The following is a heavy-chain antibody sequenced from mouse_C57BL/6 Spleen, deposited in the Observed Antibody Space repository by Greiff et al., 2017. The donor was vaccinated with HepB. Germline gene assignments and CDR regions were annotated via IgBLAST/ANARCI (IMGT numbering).Heavy chain of an antibody. CDR2: ISDGGSYT. CDR1: GFTFSSYA. Sequence: EVKLMESGGGLVKPGGSLKLSCAASGFTFSSYAMSWVRQTPEKRLEWVATISDGGSYTYYPDNVKGRFTISRDNAKNNLYLQMSHLKSEDTAMYYCARDRPGAWFAYWGQGTLVTVSA. J-gene: IGHJ3*01. V-gene: IGHV5-4*01. CDR3: ARDRPGAWFAY.